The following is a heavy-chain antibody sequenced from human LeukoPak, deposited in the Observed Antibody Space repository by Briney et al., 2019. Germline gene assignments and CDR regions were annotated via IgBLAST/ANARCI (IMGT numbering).Heavy chain of an antibody. CDR1: GFTFDDDA. Sequence: PGGSLRVSCAASGFTFDDDAMHCVRQAPGKGLEWVSGVSWNSGSIGYADSVKGRFTISRDNAKNSLYLQMNSLRAEDTALYYCAKGRDKYQLLSKNWFDPRGQGTLVTVSS. J-gene: IGHJ5*02. CDR3: AKGRDKYQLLSKNWFDP. CDR2: VSWNSGSI. D-gene: IGHD2-2*01. V-gene: IGHV3-9*01.